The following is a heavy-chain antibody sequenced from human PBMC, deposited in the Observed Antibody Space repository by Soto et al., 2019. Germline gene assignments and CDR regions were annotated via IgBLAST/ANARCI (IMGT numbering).Heavy chain of an antibody. Sequence: QVQLVQSGAEVQQPGSSVKVSCKASGDTFSSYTISWVRQAPGQGLEWMGEVIPIFGTTNYPRNCQGRVTITADESTSTAYMDLSGLTSEDTAIYYGAREGSYDNSGYSEFGYWGQGTLVTVSS. J-gene: IGHJ4*02. D-gene: IGHD3-22*01. CDR1: GDTFSSYT. V-gene: IGHV1-69*01. CDR3: AREGSYDNSGYSEFGY. CDR2: VIPIFGTT.